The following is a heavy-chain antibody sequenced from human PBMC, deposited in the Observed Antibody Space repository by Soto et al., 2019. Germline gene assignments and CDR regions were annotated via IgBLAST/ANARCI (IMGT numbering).Heavy chain of an antibody. V-gene: IGHV1-2*02. CDR1: GYTFTGYY. D-gene: IGHD4-4*01. CDR2: INPNSGGT. Sequence: ASVKVSCKASGYTFTGYYMHWVRQAPGQGLELMGWINPNSGGTNYAQKFQGRVTMTRDTSISTAYMELSRLRSDDTAVYYCARDLVYSNYAYYYYGMAVWGQGTTVTVSS. CDR3: ARDLVYSNYAYYYYGMAV. J-gene: IGHJ6*02.